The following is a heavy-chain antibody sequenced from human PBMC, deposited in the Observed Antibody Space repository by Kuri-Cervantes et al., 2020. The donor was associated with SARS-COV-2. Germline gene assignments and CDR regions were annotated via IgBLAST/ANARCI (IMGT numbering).Heavy chain of an antibody. CDR1: GFTFSSYA. D-gene: IGHD6-13*01. CDR2: ISYDGSNK. CDR3: ATESSSWYGGSFDY. Sequence: GESLKISCAASGFTFSSYAMSWVHQAPGKGLEWVAVISYDGSNKYYADSVKGRFTISRDNSKNTLYLQMNSLRAEDTAVYYCATESSSWYGGSFDYWGQGTLVTVSS. V-gene: IGHV3-30*03. J-gene: IGHJ4*02.